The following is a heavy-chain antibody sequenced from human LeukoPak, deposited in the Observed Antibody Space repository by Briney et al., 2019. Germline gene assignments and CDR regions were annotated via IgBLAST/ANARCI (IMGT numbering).Heavy chain of an antibody. J-gene: IGHJ6*02. CDR1: GGSISSYY. CDR3: ARDSDYSNPYYYYGMDV. Sequence: PSETLSLTCTVSGGSISSYYWSWIRQPPGKGLEWIGYIYYSGSTNYNPSLKSRVTISVDTSKNQFSLKLSSVTAADTAVYYCARDSDYSNPYYYYGMDVWGQGTTVTVSS. D-gene: IGHD4-11*01. CDR2: IYYSGST. V-gene: IGHV4-59*01.